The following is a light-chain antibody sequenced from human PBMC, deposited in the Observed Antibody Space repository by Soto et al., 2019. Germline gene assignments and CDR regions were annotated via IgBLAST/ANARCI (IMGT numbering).Light chain of an antibody. V-gene: IGKV3-15*01. CDR3: QQYNNWPPWT. CDR2: DAS. J-gene: IGKJ1*01. CDR1: QSVTSN. Sequence: EIVIAQSPATLSVSPGERAPLSCQASQSVTSNFAWYQQKPGQAPRLLIYDASTRATGIPARFSGSGSGTEFTLTISSLQSEDFAVYYCQQYNNWPPWTFGRGTKVDIK.